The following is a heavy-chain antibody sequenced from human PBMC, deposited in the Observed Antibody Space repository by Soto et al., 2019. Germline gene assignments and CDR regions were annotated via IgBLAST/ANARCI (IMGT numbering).Heavy chain of an antibody. Sequence: EVQLVESGGGLVQPGGSLRLSCEASGFTFSSRWMTWVRQGPGKGLEWVANIKQDENGKDYVDSVKGRFPISRDNTKNTVYAPFHSTRAADTAVYYCDSHDGQVAVGLVLDFSGQGTLVTVSS. V-gene: IGHV3-7*02. CDR1: GFTFSSRW. D-gene: IGHD2-15*01. CDR3: DSHDGQVAVGLVLDF. J-gene: IGHJ4*02. CDR2: IKQDENGK.